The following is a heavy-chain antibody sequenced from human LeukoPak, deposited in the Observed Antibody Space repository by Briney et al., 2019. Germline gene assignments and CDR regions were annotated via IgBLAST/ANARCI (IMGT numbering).Heavy chain of an antibody. J-gene: IGHJ4*02. CDR1: GFTFSSYS. CDR3: ARVKGAYGDSPFDY. CDR2: ISSSSSYI. D-gene: IGHD4-17*01. Sequence: GGSLRLSCAASGFTFSSYSMNWVRQAPGKGLEWVSSISSSSSYIYYAVSVKGRFTISRDNAKNSLYLQMNSLRAEDTAVYYCARVKGAYGDSPFDYWGQGTLVTVSS. V-gene: IGHV3-21*01.